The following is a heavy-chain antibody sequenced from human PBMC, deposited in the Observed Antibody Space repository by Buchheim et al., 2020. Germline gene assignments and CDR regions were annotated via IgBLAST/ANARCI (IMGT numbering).Heavy chain of an antibody. Sequence: EVQLVESGGGLVQPGGSLRLSCAASGFTFSDCEMNWVRQAPGKGLEWISYISGSDNTIYYADSVKGRFTISRDNSKNSVYLQMNSVRAEDTALNYWARKIHGTVYFDYWGQGTL. CDR3: ARKIHGTVYFDY. D-gene: IGHD1-14*01. V-gene: IGHV3-48*03. J-gene: IGHJ4*02. CDR2: ISGSDNTI. CDR1: GFTFSDCE.